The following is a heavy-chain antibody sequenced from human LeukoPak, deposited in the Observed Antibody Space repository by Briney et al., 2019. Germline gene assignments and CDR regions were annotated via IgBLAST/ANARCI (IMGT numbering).Heavy chain of an antibody. CDR3: ARALADYYDSSGDYYFDY. Sequence: SGGSLRLSCAASGFTFSSSAMSWVRQAPGKGLEWVSTVSGSGISTYYADSVKGRFTISRDNSRNTLYLQMDSLRAEDTAVYYCARALADYYDSSGDYYFDYWGQGTLVTVSS. CDR2: VSGSGIST. V-gene: IGHV3-23*01. J-gene: IGHJ4*02. D-gene: IGHD3-22*01. CDR1: GFTFSSSA.